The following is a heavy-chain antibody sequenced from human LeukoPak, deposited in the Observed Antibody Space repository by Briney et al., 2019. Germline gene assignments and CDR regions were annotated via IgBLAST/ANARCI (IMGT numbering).Heavy chain of an antibody. V-gene: IGHV1-8*01. J-gene: IGHJ6*03. D-gene: IGHD5-24*01. CDR3: ARSNKMATIIFYYYHMDV. CDR1: GYTFTSYD. CDR2: MNPNTGDT. Sequence: RASVKVSCKASGYTFTSYDLNWVRQATGQGLEWMGWMNPNTGDTGYAPKFQGRVTITADESTSTAYMELSSLRSEDTAVYYCARSNKMATIIFYYYHMDVWGKGTTVTVSS.